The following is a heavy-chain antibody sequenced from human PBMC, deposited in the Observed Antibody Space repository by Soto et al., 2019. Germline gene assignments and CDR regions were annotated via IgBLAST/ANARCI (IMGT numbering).Heavy chain of an antibody. CDR3: ASSAWESHYSPILMVYVTGFDP. D-gene: IGHD2-8*01. V-gene: IGHV3-21*01. Sequence: EVQLVESGGGLVKPGGSLRLSCAASGFTFSSYSMNWVRQAPGKGLEWVSSISSSSSYIYYADSVKGRFTISRDNAKNSRYLQMNSLRAEDTAVYYCASSAWESHYSPILMVYVTGFDPWGQGTLVTVSS. J-gene: IGHJ5*02. CDR2: ISSSSSYI. CDR1: GFTFSSYS.